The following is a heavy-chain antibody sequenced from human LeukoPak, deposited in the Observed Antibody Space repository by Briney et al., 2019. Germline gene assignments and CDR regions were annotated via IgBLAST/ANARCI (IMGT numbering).Heavy chain of an antibody. Sequence: GGSLRLSCTASGFAFSSYSMIWVRQAPGKGLEWVSYLTSTSNYIYYADSVKGRVTISRDESKNTLSMQMNSLRVEDTAVSYCAQGQRYSSDGRDIWGERTMVSVA. CDR3: AQGQRYSSDGRDI. J-gene: IGHJ3*02. V-gene: IGHV3-21*05. CDR2: LTSTSNYI. D-gene: IGHD2-15*01. CDR1: GFAFSSYS.